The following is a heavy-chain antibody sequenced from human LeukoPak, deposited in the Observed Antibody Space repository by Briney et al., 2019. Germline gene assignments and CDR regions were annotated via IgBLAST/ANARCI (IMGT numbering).Heavy chain of an antibody. J-gene: IGHJ6*02. CDR3: ARDFGIFDYGMDV. CDR2: IYTSGST. CDR1: GGSIGSGSYY. V-gene: IGHV4-61*02. Sequence: SETLSLTCTVSGGSIGSGSYYWSWIRQPAGKGLEWIGRIYTSGSTNYNASLKSRVTISVDTSKNQFSLKLSSVTAADTAVYYCARDFGIFDYGMDVWGQGTTVTVSS. D-gene: IGHD3-16*01.